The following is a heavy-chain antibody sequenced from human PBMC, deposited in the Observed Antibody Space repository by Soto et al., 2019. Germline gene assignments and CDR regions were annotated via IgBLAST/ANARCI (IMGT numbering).Heavy chain of an antibody. Sequence: GESLKISCKGSGYSFAGYWINWVRQKTGKGLEWMGRIHPSDSQTYYSPAFRGHVTISVTKSITTVFLQWSSLRASDTAMYYCARQIYDSDTGPNFQYYFDSWAQGTPVTVSS. J-gene: IGHJ4*02. CDR1: GYSFAGYW. D-gene: IGHD3-22*01. CDR3: ARQIYDSDTGPNFQYYFDS. CDR2: IHPSDSQT. V-gene: IGHV5-10-1*01.